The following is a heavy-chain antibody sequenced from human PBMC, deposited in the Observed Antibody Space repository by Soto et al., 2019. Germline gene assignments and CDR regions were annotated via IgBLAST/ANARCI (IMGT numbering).Heavy chain of an antibody. Sequence: SETLSLTCAVYGGSFSGDYWSWIRQPRGNGLEWIGEINHSGSANYKPSLKSRVTIAVDTSKNQFSLKLSSVTAAGTAQSYFARGPILGAWGAPGDGYNYNSW. V-gene: IGHV4-34*01. CDR3: ARGPILGAWGAPGDGYNYNS. J-gene: IGHJ5*01. CDR2: INHSGSA. D-gene: IGHD5-12*01. CDR1: GGSFSGDY.